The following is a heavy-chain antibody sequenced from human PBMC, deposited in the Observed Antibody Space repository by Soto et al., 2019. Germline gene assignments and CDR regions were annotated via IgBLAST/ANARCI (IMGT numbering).Heavy chain of an antibody. J-gene: IGHJ4*02. Sequence: SVKVSCKASGGTFSSYAISWVRQAPGQGLEWMGGIIPIFGTANYAQKFQGRVTITADKSTSTAYMELSSLRSEDTAVYYCARARVGATTKPKNYFDYWGQGTLVTVSS. CDR3: ARARVGATTKPKNYFDY. CDR2: IIPIFGTA. V-gene: IGHV1-69*06. D-gene: IGHD1-26*01. CDR1: GGTFSSYA.